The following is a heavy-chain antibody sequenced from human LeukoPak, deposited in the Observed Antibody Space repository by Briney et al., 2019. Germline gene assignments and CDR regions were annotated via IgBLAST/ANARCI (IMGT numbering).Heavy chain of an antibody. CDR2: MSYGGQNE. Sequence: PGGSLRLSCAASGLTFSGYDMHWVRQAPGKGPEWVAVMSYGGQNERYADSVKGRFTISRDNSKNTLFLQMNSLRAEDTAVYYCAKDGGLWVSAHWGDSWGRGTLVTVSS. J-gene: IGHJ4*02. CDR3: AKDGGLWVSAHWGDS. CDR1: GLTFSGYD. V-gene: IGHV3-30*18. D-gene: IGHD7-27*01.